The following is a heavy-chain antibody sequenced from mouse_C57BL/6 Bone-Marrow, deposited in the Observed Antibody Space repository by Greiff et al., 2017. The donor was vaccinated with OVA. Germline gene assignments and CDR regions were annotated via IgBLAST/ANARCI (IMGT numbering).Heavy chain of an antibody. D-gene: IGHD3-1*01. Sequence: VQLQQSGAELVRPGASVKLSCTASGFNIKDDYMHWVKQRPEQGLEWIGWIDPENGDTEYASKFQGKATITADTSSNTAYLQLSSLTSGDTAVYYCTTGGIVGDGAYWGQGTLVTVSA. CDR1: GFNIKDDY. CDR3: TTGGIVGDGAY. J-gene: IGHJ3*01. V-gene: IGHV14-4*01. CDR2: IDPENGDT.